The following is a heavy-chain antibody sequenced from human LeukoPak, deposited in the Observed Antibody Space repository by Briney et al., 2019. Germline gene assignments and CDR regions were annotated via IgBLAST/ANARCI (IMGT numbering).Heavy chain of an antibody. CDR1: GYTFTSYG. CDR3: ARVLPITGRGPEDYYYGMDV. D-gene: IGHD1-20*01. V-gene: IGHV1-18*01. J-gene: IGHJ6*02. CDR2: ISAYNGNT. Sequence: ASVKVSCKASGYTFTSYGISWVRQAPGQGLEWMGWISAYNGNTNYAQKLQGRVTMTTDTSTSTAYMELRSLRSDDTAVYYCARVLPITGRGPEDYYYGMDVWGQGTTVTVSS.